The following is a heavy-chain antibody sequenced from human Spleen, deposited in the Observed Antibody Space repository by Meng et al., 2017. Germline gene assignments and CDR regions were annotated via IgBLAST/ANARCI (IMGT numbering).Heavy chain of an antibody. CDR1: GFTLSNFW. CDR2: IKEDGSEK. D-gene: IGHD3-22*01. V-gene: IGHV3-7*01. CDR3: AREMAMIDAFDI. J-gene: IGHJ3*02. Sequence: GESLKISCAASGFTLSNFWMSWVRQAPGKGLEWVANIKEDGSEKYYVDSVKGRFTISRDNAKNSLYLQMNSLRAEDTAVYYCAREMAMIDAFDIWGQGTMVTVSS.